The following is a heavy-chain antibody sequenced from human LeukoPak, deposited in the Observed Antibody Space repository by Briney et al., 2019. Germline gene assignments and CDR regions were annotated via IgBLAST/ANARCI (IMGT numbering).Heavy chain of an antibody. D-gene: IGHD3-22*01. V-gene: IGHV3-30-3*01. Sequence: PGGSLRLSCAASGFTFSSYAMHWVRQAPGKGLEWVAVISYDGSNKYYADSVKGRFTISRDNSKNTLYLQMNSLRAEDTAVYYCARGGITMIAVVITPYYYGMDVWGQGTTVTVSS. CDR1: GFTFSSYA. J-gene: IGHJ6*02. CDR2: ISYDGSNK. CDR3: ARGGITMIAVVITPYYYGMDV.